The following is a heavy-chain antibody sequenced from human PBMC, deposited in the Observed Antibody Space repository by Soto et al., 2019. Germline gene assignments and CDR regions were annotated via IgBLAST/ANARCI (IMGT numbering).Heavy chain of an antibody. CDR1: GFTFSSYG. CDR3: AGDILTSMRVGYFDY. J-gene: IGHJ4*02. V-gene: IGHV4-39*02. CDR2: IYYSGST. Sequence: PGGSLRLSCAASGFTFSSYGMHWVRQPPGKGLEWIGSIYYSGSTYYNPSLKSRVTISVDTSKNQFSLKLSSVTAADTAVYYCAGDILTSMRVGYFDYWGQGTLVTVSS. D-gene: IGHD3-9*01.